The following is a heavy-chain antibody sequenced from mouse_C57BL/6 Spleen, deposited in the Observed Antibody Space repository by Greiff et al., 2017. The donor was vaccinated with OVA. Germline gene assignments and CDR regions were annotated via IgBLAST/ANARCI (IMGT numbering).Heavy chain of an antibody. D-gene: IGHD1-1*01. CDR3: ARRDYGSSYGAY. V-gene: IGHV1-50*01. CDR1: GYTFTSYW. CDR2: IDPSDSYT. Sequence: QVQLQQPGAELVKPGASVKLSCKASGYTFTSYWMQWVKQRPGQGLEWIGEIDPSDSYTNYNQKFKGKATLTVDTSSSPAYMQLSSLTSEDSAVYDCARRDYGSSYGAYWGQGTLVTVSA. J-gene: IGHJ3*01.